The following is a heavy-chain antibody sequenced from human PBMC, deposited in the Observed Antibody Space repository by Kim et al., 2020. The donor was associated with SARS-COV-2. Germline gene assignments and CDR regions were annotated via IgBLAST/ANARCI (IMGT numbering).Heavy chain of an antibody. CDR1: GFTFSSYG. V-gene: IGHV3-33*01. D-gene: IGHD3-10*01. CDR3: AREGYYYGSGMLDY. CDR2: IWYDGSNK. J-gene: IGHJ4*02. Sequence: GGSLRLSCAASGFTFSSYGMHWVRQAPGKGLEWVAVIWYDGSNKYYADSVKGRFTISRDNSKNTLYLQMNSLRAEDTAVYYCAREGYYYGSGMLDYWGQGTLVTVSS.